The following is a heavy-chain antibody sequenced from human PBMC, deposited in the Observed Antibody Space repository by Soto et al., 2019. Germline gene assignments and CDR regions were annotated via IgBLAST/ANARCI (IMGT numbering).Heavy chain of an antibody. Sequence: QLHLVQSGAVVKKPGASVTVSCSASGYPVTAYYMHWVRQAPGRGLEWMVGINPASGAAKYTQTFEGRVTMTRNTSPSTVFMELCGLASADAAVFNCARGGGVGVAGSADFDMWGQGTLVTVSS. CDR1: GYPVTAYY. CDR3: ARGGGVGVAGSADFDM. V-gene: IGHV1-2*02. CDR2: INPASGAA. D-gene: IGHD3-3*01. J-gene: IGHJ3*02.